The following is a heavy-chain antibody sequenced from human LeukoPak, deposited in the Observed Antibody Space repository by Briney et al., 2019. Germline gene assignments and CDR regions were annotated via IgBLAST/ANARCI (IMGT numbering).Heavy chain of an antibody. CDR3: ARASGYSYGPRDY. Sequence: ASVKVSCKASGYTFSSYGVTWVRQAPGQGLEWMGWISAHTGHTSYAQKLQDRITMTTDTSTSTAYMELSSLRSDDTAVYFCARASGYSYGPRDYWGQGTLVTVSS. J-gene: IGHJ4*02. CDR2: ISAHTGHT. CDR1: GYTFSSYG. V-gene: IGHV1-18*01. D-gene: IGHD5-18*01.